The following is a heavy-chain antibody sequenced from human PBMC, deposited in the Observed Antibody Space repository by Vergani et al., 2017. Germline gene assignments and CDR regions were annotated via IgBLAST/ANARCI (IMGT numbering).Heavy chain of an antibody. CDR3: ARSGITGTIRDYYYLDV. V-gene: IGHV3-21*01. J-gene: IGHJ4*02. CDR1: GFTFSHYS. CDR2: ISGNNDDV. Sequence: EVQMVESGGGLVKPGGSLRLSCVASGFTFSHYSMNWVRQAPGKGLEWVSSISGNNDDVYYADSVKGRFTISRDNAKNSLYLDMSSLRAEDTAVYYCARSGITGTIRDYYYLDVWGQGTLVTVSS. D-gene: IGHD1-20*01.